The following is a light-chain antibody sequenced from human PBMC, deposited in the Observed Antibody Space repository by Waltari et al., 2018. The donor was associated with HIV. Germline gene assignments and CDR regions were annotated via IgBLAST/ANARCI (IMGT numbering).Light chain of an antibody. CDR2: EDN. CDR3: QSYDRNSQV. V-gene: IGLV6-57*01. J-gene: IGLJ3*02. CDR1: SGCIASNN. Sequence: NFMLAQPHSVSESPGKTLTISCTRTSGCIASNNVLWYQRRPDSPPATVIYEDNRRPSGVPDRFSGAIDSSSNSASLTISGLKTEDEADYYSQSYDRNSQVFGGGTKLTVL.